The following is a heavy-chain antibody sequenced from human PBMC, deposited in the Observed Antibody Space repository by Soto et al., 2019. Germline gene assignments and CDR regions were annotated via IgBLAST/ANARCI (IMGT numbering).Heavy chain of an antibody. Sequence: ASVKVSCKASGYPFTAYYIHWVRQAPGQGLEWMGIINPIAGTTTYAQSFQGRVTLTRDTSTTTIYMELSSLKSDDTAVYYCARGPGPKYSVSHYTHWYFDLWGRGTLVTVSS. CDR3: ARGPGPKYSVSHYTHWYFDL. CDR2: INPIAGTT. J-gene: IGHJ2*01. V-gene: IGHV1-46*01. D-gene: IGHD3-3*01. CDR1: GYPFTAYY.